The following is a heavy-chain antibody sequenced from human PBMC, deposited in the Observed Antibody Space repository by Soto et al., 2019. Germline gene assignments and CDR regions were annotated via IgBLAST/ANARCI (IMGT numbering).Heavy chain of an antibody. CDR2: ITPIFDTT. CDR3: ARYPNSLNNWFDP. D-gene: IGHD3-9*01. J-gene: IGHJ5*02. CDR1: GGTFSNYA. V-gene: IGHV1-69*06. Sequence: QIHLVQSGAEVKKPGSSVKISCKASGGTFSNYAISWVRQAPGQGLEWMGGITPIFDTTNYAQKFQGRLTITADTSTSTAYMELSGLRSDDTAIYFGARYPNSLNNWFDPWCQGTLVTVSS.